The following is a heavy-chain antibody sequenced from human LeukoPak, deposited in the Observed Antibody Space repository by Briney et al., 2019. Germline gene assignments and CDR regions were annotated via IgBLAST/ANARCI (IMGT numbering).Heavy chain of an antibody. D-gene: IGHD3-22*01. Sequence: GGSLRLSCAASGFTFSDFAIHWVRQAPGKGLEWVGRIRDLAEGYATAYAASVKGRFTIYRDDSKNTAYLQMNSLKTEDTAVYYCTINYYDSSGYYYLEYWGQGTLVTVSS. CDR2: IRDLAEGYAT. CDR1: GFTFSDFA. CDR3: TINYYDSSGYYYLEY. V-gene: IGHV3-73*01. J-gene: IGHJ4*02.